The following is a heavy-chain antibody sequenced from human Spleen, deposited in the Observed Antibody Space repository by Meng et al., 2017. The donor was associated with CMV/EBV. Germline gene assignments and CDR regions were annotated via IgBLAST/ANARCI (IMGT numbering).Heavy chain of an antibody. D-gene: IGHD6-13*01. CDR3: ARAPRWGSSPSN. CDR1: GFTVSSNY. J-gene: IGHJ4*02. CDR2: IYSGGST. Sequence: GESLKISCAASGFTVSSNYMSWVRQAPGKGLEWVSVIYSGGSTYYADSVKGRLTISRDNSKNTLYLQMNSLRAEDTAVYYCARAPRWGSSPSNWGQGTLVTVSS. V-gene: IGHV3-66*02.